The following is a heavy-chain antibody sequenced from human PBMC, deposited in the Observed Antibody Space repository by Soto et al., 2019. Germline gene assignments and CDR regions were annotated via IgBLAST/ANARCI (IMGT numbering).Heavy chain of an antibody. D-gene: IGHD3-10*01. CDR3: AREVVRGVQFDY. CDR1: GYTFTTYV. CDR2: INADNGIT. V-gene: IGHV1-3*01. J-gene: IGHJ4*02. Sequence: QVQLVQSGAEVKKPGASVKVSCKTSGYTFTTYVVHWVRQAPGQRLEWMAWINADNGITKSSQELRDRVTVTRDTSASTVYMEMSSLRSEDTAMYYCAREVVRGVQFDYWGQGTLVTVSS.